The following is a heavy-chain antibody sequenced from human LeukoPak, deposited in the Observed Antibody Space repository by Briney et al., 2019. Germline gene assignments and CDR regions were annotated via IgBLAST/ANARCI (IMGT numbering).Heavy chain of an antibody. J-gene: IGHJ4*02. D-gene: IGHD1-26*01. Sequence: ASVKVSCRVSGYTLTELSMHWVRQPPGKGLEGMGGFDPEDGETIYAQNFQGRVTMTEDTSTHTAYMELSSLRSEDTAVYYCATHSLYSGSYYYFDYWGQGTLVTVSS. CDR2: FDPEDGET. CDR1: GYTLTELS. V-gene: IGHV1-24*01. CDR3: ATHSLYSGSYYYFDY.